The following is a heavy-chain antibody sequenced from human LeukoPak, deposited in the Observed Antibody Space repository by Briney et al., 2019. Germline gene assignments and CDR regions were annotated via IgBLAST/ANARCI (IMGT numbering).Heavy chain of an antibody. CDR2: YEPESAEM. CDR3: AAGTYYSLTTVY. D-gene: IGHD3-10*01. CDR1: GGTFSSYA. J-gene: IGHJ4*02. Sequence: ASVKVSCKASGGTFSSYAISWVRQAPGQGLEWLGGYEPESAEMVHARNFQGRVTMIEDTSTDTAYLELSSLKSEDTAVYYCAAGTYYSLTTVYWGQGTLVTVSS. V-gene: IGHV1-24*01.